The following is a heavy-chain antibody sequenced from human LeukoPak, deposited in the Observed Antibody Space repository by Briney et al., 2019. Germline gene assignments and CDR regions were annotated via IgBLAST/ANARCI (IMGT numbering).Heavy chain of an antibody. D-gene: IGHD4-17*01. V-gene: IGHV1-18*01. J-gene: IGHJ4*02. CDR2: ISAYNGNT. CDR1: GYTLTSYG. Sequence: GASVKVSCKASGYTLTSYGISWVRQAPGQGLEWMGWISAYNGNTNCAQKLQGRVTMTTDTSTSTAYMELRSLRSDDTAVYYCARAPRDGDYHDLDYWGQGTLVTVSS. CDR3: ARAPRDGDYHDLDY.